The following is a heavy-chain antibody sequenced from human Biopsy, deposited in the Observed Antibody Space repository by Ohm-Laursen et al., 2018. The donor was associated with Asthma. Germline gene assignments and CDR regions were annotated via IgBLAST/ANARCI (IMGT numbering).Heavy chain of an antibody. Sequence: PSQTLSLTCSVSGDSIDSGDYSWTWIRQSPGVGLEWIGYIYRNGDTYYNPTLKIRVTISIDRSKNQFSLRLRSVTAADTAVYYCARGWNCGGDCYSLDSWGQGTLVTVSS. J-gene: IGHJ4*02. D-gene: IGHD2-21*02. V-gene: IGHV4-30-2*06. CDR2: IYRNGDT. CDR1: GDSIDSGDYS. CDR3: ARGWNCGGDCYSLDS.